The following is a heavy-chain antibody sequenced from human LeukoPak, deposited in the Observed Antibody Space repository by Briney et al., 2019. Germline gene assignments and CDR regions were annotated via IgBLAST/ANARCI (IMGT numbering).Heavy chain of an antibody. CDR3: ARNYYDSSGYSDY. V-gene: IGHV3-7*05. CDR1: GFTFRRYW. D-gene: IGHD3-22*01. CDR2: IKQDGSEK. Sequence: AGSLPLPRAASGFTFRRYWMSWARQASGKGLEWVANIKQDGSEKYYVDSVKGRFTISRDNSKNTLYLQMNSLRAEDTAVYYCARNYYDSSGYSDYWGQGTIPTVFS. J-gene: IGHJ4*01.